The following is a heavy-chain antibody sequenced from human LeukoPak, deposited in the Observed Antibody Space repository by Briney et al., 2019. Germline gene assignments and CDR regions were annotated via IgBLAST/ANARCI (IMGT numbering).Heavy chain of an antibody. CDR2: IYYSGST. J-gene: IGHJ6*02. CDR1: GGSISSYY. V-gene: IGHV4-59*01. Sequence: SETLSLTCTVSGGSISSYYWSWIRQPPGKGLEWIGYIYYSGSTNYNPSLKSRVTISVDTSKNQFSLKLSSVTAADTAVYYCARFSGDYSGDYYYAMDVWGQGTTVTVSS. CDR3: ARFSGDYSGDYYYAMDV. D-gene: IGHD4-17*01.